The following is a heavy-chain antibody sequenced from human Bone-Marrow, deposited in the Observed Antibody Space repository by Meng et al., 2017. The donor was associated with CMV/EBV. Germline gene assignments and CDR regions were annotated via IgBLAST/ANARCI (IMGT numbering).Heavy chain of an antibody. D-gene: IGHD2-2*01. J-gene: IGHJ5*02. CDR1: GGTFSSYA. CDR3: ARAIRGRNIVVVPAASP. CDR2: IIPILGIA. Sequence: SVKVSCKASGGTFSSYAISWVRQAPGQGLELMGGIIPILGIANYAQKFQGRVTITADKSTSTAYMELSSLRSEDTAVYYCARAIRGRNIVVVPAASPWGQGTLVTVSS. V-gene: IGHV1-69*10.